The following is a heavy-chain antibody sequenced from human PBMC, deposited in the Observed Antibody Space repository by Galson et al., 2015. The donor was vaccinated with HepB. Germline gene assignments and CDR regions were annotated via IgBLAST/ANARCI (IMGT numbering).Heavy chain of an antibody. J-gene: IGHJ4*02. CDR1: GFTFSSYA. CDR2: ISSSSSYT. CDR3: ARAYSSGYYYNFDY. V-gene: IGHV3-11*05. Sequence: SLRLSCAASGFTFSSYAMSWVRQAPGKGLEWVSYISSSSSYTNYADSVKGRFTISRDNAKNSLYLQMNSLRAEDTAVYYCARAYSSGYYYNFDYWGQGTLVTVSS. D-gene: IGHD3-22*01.